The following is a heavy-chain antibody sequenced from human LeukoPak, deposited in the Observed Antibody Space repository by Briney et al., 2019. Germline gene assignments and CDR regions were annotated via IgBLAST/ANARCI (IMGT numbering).Heavy chain of an antibody. CDR1: GYMFTGYH. D-gene: IGHD3-16*01. J-gene: IGHJ4*02. CDR2: ISLNIGGT. CDR3: AKEGGGLDY. V-gene: IGHV1-2*02. Sequence: ASVKVSCEASGYMFTGYHMHWVRQAPGQGLEWMGWISLNIGGTSYAQTFEGRVTMTRDTSISTAYMELSRLRSADTAVYYCAKEGGGLDYWGQGTLVTVSS.